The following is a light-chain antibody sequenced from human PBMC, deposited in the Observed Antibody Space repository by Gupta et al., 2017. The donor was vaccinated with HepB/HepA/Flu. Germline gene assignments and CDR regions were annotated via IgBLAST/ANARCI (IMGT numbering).Light chain of an antibody. J-gene: IGLJ2*01. CDR3: AAWDDSLSGPGV. CDR2: RNN. Sequence: QSVLTQPPSASGTPGQRVTISCSGSSSNFGSNYVYWYQQLPGTAPKLLIDRNNQRPSGVPDRFSGSKSGTSASLAISGLRSEDEADYYCAAWDDSLSGPGVFGGGTKLTVL. V-gene: IGLV1-47*01. CDR1: SSNFGSNY.